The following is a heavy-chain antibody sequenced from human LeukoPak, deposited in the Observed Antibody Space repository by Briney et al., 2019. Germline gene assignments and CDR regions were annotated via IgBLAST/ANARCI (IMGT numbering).Heavy chain of an antibody. Sequence: SVKVSCKAPGGTFSSYAISWVRQAPGQGLEWMGGIIPIFGTANYAQKFQGRVTITADESTSTAYMELSSLRSEDTAVYYCARDHYDILTGPPYYYYGMDVWGKGTTVTVSS. CDR1: GGTFSSYA. J-gene: IGHJ6*04. CDR2: IIPIFGTA. CDR3: ARDHYDILTGPPYYYYGMDV. D-gene: IGHD3-9*01. V-gene: IGHV1-69*01.